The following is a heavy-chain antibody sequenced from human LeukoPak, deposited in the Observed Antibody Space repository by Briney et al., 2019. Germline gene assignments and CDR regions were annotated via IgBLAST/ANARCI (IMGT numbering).Heavy chain of an antibody. J-gene: IGHJ4*02. CDR2: IHYSENS. CDR1: GGSISSYY. D-gene: IGHD1-20*01. V-gene: IGHV4-59*01. Sequence: SETLSLTCTVSGGSISSYYWSWIRQPPGKGLEWIGYIHYSENSHYNPSLKSRVTILVYTSKNQFSLKLTSVTAADTAVYYCARVGAGGITGTTYFDYWGQGTLVSVSS. CDR3: ARVGAGGITGTTYFDY.